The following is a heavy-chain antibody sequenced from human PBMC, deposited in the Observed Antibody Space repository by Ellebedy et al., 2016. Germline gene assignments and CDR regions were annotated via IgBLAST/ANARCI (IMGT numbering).Heavy chain of an antibody. D-gene: IGHD6-6*01. V-gene: IGHV3-74*01. Sequence: GESLKISXAASGFRFSDFWMHWVRQVPGKGLVWLSRIKYDGSVTSYVDSVEGRFTISRDNAKNTVYLQMNNLGAEDTAVYYCARDVSLYSSSPSFDFWGQGTLVTVSS. CDR1: GFRFSDFW. J-gene: IGHJ4*02. CDR3: ARDVSLYSSSPSFDF. CDR2: IKYDGSVT.